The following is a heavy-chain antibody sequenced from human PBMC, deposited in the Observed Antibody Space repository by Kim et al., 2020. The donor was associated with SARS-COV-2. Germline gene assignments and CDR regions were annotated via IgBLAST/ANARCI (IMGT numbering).Heavy chain of an antibody. V-gene: IGHV4-39*01. CDR3: ARQLFKKFARFDY. J-gene: IGHJ4*02. D-gene: IGHD3-10*01. Sequence: YNPSLKSRVTISVDTSKNQFSLKLSSVTAADTAVYYCARQLFKKFARFDYWGQGTLVTVSS.